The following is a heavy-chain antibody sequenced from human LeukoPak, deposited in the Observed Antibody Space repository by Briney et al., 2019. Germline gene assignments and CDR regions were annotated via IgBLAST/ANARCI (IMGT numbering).Heavy chain of an antibody. Sequence: GGSLRLSCAASGFTFRNHGMHCLRQAPGKGLEWVAVISDDGSKKYYADSVKGRFTISRDNSNNALYLQMNSLRAEDTAVYYCAKDRETTASGTFDYWGQGALVTVSS. D-gene: IGHD6-13*01. CDR2: ISDDGSKK. V-gene: IGHV3-30*18. CDR1: GFTFRNHG. CDR3: AKDRETTASGTFDY. J-gene: IGHJ4*02.